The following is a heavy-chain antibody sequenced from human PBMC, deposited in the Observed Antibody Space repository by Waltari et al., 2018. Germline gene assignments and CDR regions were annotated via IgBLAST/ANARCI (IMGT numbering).Heavy chain of an antibody. CDR1: GLSIRGYT. V-gene: IGHV1-69*12. Sequence: QVQLAQSGAEVKSPGSSVTISCKASGLSIRGYTSSWVRQAPGQGLEWMGGFIPLTGSKIYTQKVQGRLTITADGSTRTTVMELRNLKYEDTAVYFCARGYRYDSSQRFYLDHWGQGTPVIVS. CDR2: FIPLTGSK. J-gene: IGHJ4*02. D-gene: IGHD3-16*02. CDR3: ARGYRYDSSQRFYLDH.